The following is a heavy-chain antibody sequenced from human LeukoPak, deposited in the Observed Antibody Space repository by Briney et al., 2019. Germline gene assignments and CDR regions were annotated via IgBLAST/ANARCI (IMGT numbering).Heavy chain of an antibody. D-gene: IGHD6-13*01. CDR1: GFSLSSYD. CDR3: ARDPPGIAASVSGG. J-gene: IGHJ4*02. V-gene: IGHV3-23*01. Sequence: GGSLRLSCAASGFSLSSYDMNWVRQAPGKGLEWVSGLSGSGGNTYYADSVKGRFTISRDNSKNTLYLQMTNVRVEDTAVYYCARDPPGIAASVSGGWGQGTLVTVSS. CDR2: LSGSGGNT.